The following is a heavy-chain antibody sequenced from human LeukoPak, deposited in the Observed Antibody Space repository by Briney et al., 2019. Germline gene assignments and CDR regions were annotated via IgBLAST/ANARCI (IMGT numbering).Heavy chain of an antibody. Sequence: GGSLRLSCAASGFTFSDYWMTWVRQAPGKGLEWVANIKQDGSAKYYVDSVKGRFTISRDNAKNSLYLQMNSLRAEDTAVYYCAKDTRGSYSWFDPWGQGTLVTVSS. V-gene: IGHV3-7*03. CDR1: GFTFSDYW. CDR3: AKDTRGSYSWFDP. J-gene: IGHJ5*02. D-gene: IGHD1-26*01. CDR2: IKQDGSAK.